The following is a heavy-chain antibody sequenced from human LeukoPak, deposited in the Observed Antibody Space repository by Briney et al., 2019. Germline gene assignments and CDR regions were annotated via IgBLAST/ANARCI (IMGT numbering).Heavy chain of an antibody. CDR3: ASGDYHDSSGYPTYFDS. J-gene: IGHJ4*02. CDR1: GFTFSSYA. CDR2: ISGSGGST. V-gene: IGHV3-23*01. Sequence: GGSLRLSCAASGFTFSSYAMSRVRQAPGKGLEWVSAISGSGGSTYYADSVKGRFTISRDDSKNSLYLQMNSLRTEGTAVYYCASGDYHDSSGYPTYFDSWGQGTLVTVSS. D-gene: IGHD3-22*01.